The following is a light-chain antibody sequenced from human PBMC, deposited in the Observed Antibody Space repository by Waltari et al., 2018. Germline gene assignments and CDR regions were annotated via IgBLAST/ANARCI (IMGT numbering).Light chain of an antibody. V-gene: IGKV3-15*01. CDR3: QQYNNWPPPYT. CDR2: GAS. J-gene: IGKJ2*01. Sequence: EIVMTQSPATLSVSPGDRATLSCRASQSVINNLAWYQQKPGQAPRLLIYGASTRATGIPARFRGSGSGTEFTLTISSMQSEDFAVYYCQQYNNWPPPYTFGQGTKLEIK. CDR1: QSVINN.